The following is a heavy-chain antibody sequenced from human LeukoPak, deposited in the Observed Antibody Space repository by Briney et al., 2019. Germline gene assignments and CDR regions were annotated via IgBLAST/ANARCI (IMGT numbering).Heavy chain of an antibody. Sequence: SQTLSLTCTVSGGSIRSGSYCWSWIRQPAGKGLEWIGRIYTSGSTNYNPSLNSRVTLSVDTSKNQFSLKVSSVTAADTAVYYCARTSEGYCRSTRCWAYYYYMDVWGKGTTVTVSS. J-gene: IGHJ6*03. D-gene: IGHD2-2*01. CDR2: IYTSGST. V-gene: IGHV4-61*02. CDR1: GGSIRSGSYC. CDR3: ARTSEGYCRSTRCWAYYYYMDV.